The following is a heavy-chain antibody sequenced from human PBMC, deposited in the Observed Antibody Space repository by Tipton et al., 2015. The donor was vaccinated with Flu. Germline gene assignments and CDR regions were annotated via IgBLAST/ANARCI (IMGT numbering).Heavy chain of an antibody. Sequence: LRLSCTVSGGSISSYYWSWIRQPPGKGLEWIGSIYYSGSTYYNPSLKSRVTISVDTSKNQFSLKLSSVTAADTAVYYCARRVVVPAAIYFDYWGQGTLVTVSS. CDR3: ARRVVVPAAIYFDY. D-gene: IGHD2-2*01. J-gene: IGHJ4*02. CDR2: IYYSGST. V-gene: IGHV4-39*07. CDR1: GGSISSYY.